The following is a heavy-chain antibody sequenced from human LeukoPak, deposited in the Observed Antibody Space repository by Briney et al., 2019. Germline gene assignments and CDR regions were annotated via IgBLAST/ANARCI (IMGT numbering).Heavy chain of an antibody. D-gene: IGHD3-9*01. V-gene: IGHV3-23*01. CDR3: AKLFYYITGYSPYFDY. CDR2: TSGGGDHT. Sequence: GGSLRLSCAASGFTFTTYAMTWVRQAPGKGPEWVSATSGGGDHTYYADSVKGRFTISRDNSRNTLYLQMDSLRAEDTAVYYCAKLFYYITGYSPYFDYWGLGTLVAVSS. J-gene: IGHJ4*02. CDR1: GFTFTTYA.